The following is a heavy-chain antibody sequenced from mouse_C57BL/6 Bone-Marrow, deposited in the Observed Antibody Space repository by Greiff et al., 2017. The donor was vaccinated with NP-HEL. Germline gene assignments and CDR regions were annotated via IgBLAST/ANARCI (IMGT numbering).Heavy chain of an antibody. V-gene: IGHV1-19*01. CDR2: INPYNGGT. D-gene: IGHD1-1*01. Sequence: VQLQQSGPVLVKPGASVKMSCKASGYTFTDYYMNWVKQSHGKSLEWIGVINPYNGGTSYNQKFKGKATLTVDKSSSTAYMELNSLTSEDSAVYYCARGSLITTVVAYYFDYWGQGTTLTVSS. CDR1: GYTFTDYY. J-gene: IGHJ2*01. CDR3: ARGSLITTVVAYYFDY.